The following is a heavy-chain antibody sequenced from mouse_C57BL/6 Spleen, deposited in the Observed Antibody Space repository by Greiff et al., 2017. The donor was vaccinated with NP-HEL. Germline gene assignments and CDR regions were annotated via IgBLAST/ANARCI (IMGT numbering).Heavy chain of an antibody. V-gene: IGHV1-54*01. CDR2: INPGSGGT. CDR3: ARYDDGYFYFDY. J-gene: IGHJ2*01. CDR1: GYAFTNYL. Sequence: QVQLQQSGAELVRPGTSVKVSCKASGYAFTNYLIEWVKQRPGQGLEWIGVINPGSGGTNYNEKFKGKATLTADKSSSTAYMQLSSLTSEDSAVYFCARYDDGYFYFDYWGQGTTLTVSS. D-gene: IGHD2-3*01.